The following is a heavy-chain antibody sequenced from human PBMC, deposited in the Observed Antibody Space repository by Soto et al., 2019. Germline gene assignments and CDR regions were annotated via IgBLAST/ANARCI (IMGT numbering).Heavy chain of an antibody. V-gene: IGHV3-30*18. CDR2: ISYDGSNK. CDR3: AKNLSPVYGDRYYFGY. Sequence: QVQLVESGGGVVQPGRSLRLSCAASGFTFSSYGMHWVRQAPDKGLEWVAVISYDGSNKYYADSVKGRFTISRDNSKNTLYLQMNSLRAEDTAVYYCAKNLSPVYGDRYYFGYWGQGTLVTVSS. CDR1: GFTFSSYG. J-gene: IGHJ4*02. D-gene: IGHD4-17*01.